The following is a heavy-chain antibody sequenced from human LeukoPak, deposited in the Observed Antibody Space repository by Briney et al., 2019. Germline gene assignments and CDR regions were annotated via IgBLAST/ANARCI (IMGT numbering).Heavy chain of an antibody. D-gene: IGHD3-3*01. J-gene: IGHJ6*02. V-gene: IGHV3-21*04. Sequence: GGSLRLSCAASGFTFTTYSMTWVRQAPGKGLEWVSSISTSSDYIYYADSVKGRFTISRDNSKNTLYLQMNSLRAEDTAVYYCARNIAYDFWPYYYYGMDVWGQGTTVTVSS. CDR2: ISTSSDYI. CDR3: ARNIAYDFWPYYYYGMDV. CDR1: GFTFTTYS.